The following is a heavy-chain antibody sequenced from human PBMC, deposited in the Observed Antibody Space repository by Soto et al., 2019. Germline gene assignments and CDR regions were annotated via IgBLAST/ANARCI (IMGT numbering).Heavy chain of an antibody. D-gene: IGHD6-13*01. CDR3: ARDPGIEAAGRSPSAYYYYYGMDV. J-gene: IGHJ6*02. CDR1: GGAISSGDYY. Sequence: SETLSLTCTVSGGAISSGDYYLSWIRQPPGKGLEWIGYIYYSGSTYYNPSLKSRVTISVDTSKNQFSLKLRSVTAADTAVYYCARDPGIEAAGRSPSAYYYYYGMDVWGQGTTVTVSS. V-gene: IGHV4-30-4*01. CDR2: IYYSGST.